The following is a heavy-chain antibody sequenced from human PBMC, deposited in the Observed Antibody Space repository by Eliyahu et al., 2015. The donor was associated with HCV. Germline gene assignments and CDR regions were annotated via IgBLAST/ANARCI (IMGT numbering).Heavy chain of an antibody. V-gene: IGHV3-30*18. CDR2: ISYDGSNK. CDR3: AKAGSSWYLNDY. D-gene: IGHD6-13*01. CDR1: GFTFSSYG. Sequence: QVQLVESGGGVVQPGRSLRLSCAASGFTFSSYGMHRVRQAPGKGLEGVAVISYDGSNKYYADSVKGRFTISRDNSKNTLYLQMNSLRAEDTAVYYCAKAGSSWYLNDYWGQGTLVTVSS. J-gene: IGHJ4*02.